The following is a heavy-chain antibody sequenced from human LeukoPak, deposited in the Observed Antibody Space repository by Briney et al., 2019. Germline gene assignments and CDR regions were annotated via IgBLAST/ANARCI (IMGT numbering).Heavy chain of an antibody. CDR3: ARARDYHFDY. CDR2: IYSGGNT. CDR1: GFTVSSNY. Sequence: PGGSLRLSCAASGFTVSSNYMSWVRQASGKGLEWVSYIYSGGNTFYADSVKGRFTISRDNSKNTLFLQMNSLRAEDTAVYYCARARDYHFDYWGQGTLVTVSS. J-gene: IGHJ4*02. V-gene: IGHV3-53*01. D-gene: IGHD4-11*01.